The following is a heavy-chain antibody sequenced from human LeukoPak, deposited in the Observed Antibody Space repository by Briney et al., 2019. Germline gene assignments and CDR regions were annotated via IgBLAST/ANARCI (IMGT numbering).Heavy chain of an antibody. D-gene: IGHD3-10*01. J-gene: IGHJ4*02. V-gene: IGHV3-64D*06. CDR1: GFTFSRYA. CDR2: ISSNGGST. Sequence: QTGGSLRLSCSASGFTFSRYAMHWVRQAPGKGLECVSAISSNGGSTYYADSVKGRFTISRDNSRNTLHLQMSSLRVEDTAVYYRVKDSSSGSYFDYWGQGTLVTVSS. CDR3: VKDSSSGSYFDY.